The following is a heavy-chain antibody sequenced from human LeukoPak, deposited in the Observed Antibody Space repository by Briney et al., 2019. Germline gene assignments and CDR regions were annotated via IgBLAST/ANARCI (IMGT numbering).Heavy chain of an antibody. D-gene: IGHD2-2*01. CDR3: ARNGAKFCTSTSFFYHYYYMDV. CDR2: ISSSGSVI. CDR1: GFTFSSYA. V-gene: IGHV3-48*03. Sequence: PGGSLRLSYAASGFTFSSYAINWVRQAPGKGLEWISYISSSGSVIYYAASVKGRFSVSRDNAEKSLYLQMNSLRAGDTAVYYCARNGAKFCTSTSFFYHYYYMDVWGKGTTVTISS. J-gene: IGHJ6*03.